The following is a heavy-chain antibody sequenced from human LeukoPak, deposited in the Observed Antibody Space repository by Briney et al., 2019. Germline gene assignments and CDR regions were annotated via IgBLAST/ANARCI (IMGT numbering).Heavy chain of an antibody. CDR2: IHYSGST. V-gene: IGHV4-59*08. CDR1: GFTFSSYE. Sequence: GSLRLSCAASGFTFSSYEMSWVRQAPGKGLEWIGNIHYSGSTYYNPSLKGRVTISLDTSKNHFSLKLSSVIVTDTALYFCAVHPAVTAEWGKRVFDIWGQGTLVTVSS. CDR3: AVHPAVTAEWGKRVFDI. D-gene: IGHD2-21*02. J-gene: IGHJ3*02.